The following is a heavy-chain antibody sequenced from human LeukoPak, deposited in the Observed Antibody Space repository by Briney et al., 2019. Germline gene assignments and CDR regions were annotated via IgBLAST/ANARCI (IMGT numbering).Heavy chain of an antibody. J-gene: IGHJ5*02. CDR2: ISSSSSYI. Sequence: KPGGSLRLSCAASGFTFSSYSMNWVRQAPGKGLEWVSSISSSSSYIFYADSVKGRFTISRDNAKNSLFLQMNSLRPEDTAVYYCARDEMVRGVTPNWFDPWGRGTLVTVSS. CDR1: GFTFSSYS. V-gene: IGHV3-21*01. D-gene: IGHD3-10*01. CDR3: ARDEMVRGVTPNWFDP.